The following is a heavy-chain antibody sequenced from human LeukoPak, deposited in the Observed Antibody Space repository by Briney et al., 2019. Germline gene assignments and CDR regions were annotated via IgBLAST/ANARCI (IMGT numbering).Heavy chain of an antibody. V-gene: IGHV3-20*04. Sequence: GGSLRLSCAASGFTFDDYGMSWVRQAPGKGLEWVSGINWNGGSTGYADSVKGRFTISRDNAKNSLYLQMNSLRAEDTALYYCARGIVLMVYATFDYWGQGTLVTVSS. J-gene: IGHJ4*02. CDR3: ARGIVLMVYATFDY. CDR1: GFTFDDYG. CDR2: INWNGGST. D-gene: IGHD2-8*01.